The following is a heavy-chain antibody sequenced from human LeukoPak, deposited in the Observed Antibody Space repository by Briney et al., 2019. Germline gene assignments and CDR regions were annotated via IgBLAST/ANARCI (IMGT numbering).Heavy chain of an antibody. CDR2: ISGSGGST. J-gene: IGHJ4*02. D-gene: IGHD3-16*02. V-gene: IGHV3-23*01. Sequence: GGSLRLSCAASGFTFSNYAMRWVRQAPGKGLEWVSAISGSGGSTYYADSVKGRFTISRDNSKNTLYLQMNSLRAEDTAVYYCAKGAQLRLGELSFYNYWGQGTLVTVSS. CDR3: AKGAQLRLGELSFYNY. CDR1: GFTFSNYA.